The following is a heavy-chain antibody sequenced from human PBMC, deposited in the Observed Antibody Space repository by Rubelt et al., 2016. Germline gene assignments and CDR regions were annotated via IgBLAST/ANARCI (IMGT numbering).Heavy chain of an antibody. CDR2: IYHGDTDT. D-gene: IGHD6-13*01. CDR1: GYSFTSNW. J-gene: IGHJ1*01. V-gene: IGHV5-51*01. Sequence: PGESLKIYCKDSGYSFTSNWIGWVIQVPGKGLEWMGIIYHGDTDTRYSPSFQGQVTISADRSISTAYLQWRSRKASDTAMYYCARSRGSSWIWGLAEYFQHWGPGTLVTVSS. CDR3: ARSRGSSWIWGLAEYFQH.